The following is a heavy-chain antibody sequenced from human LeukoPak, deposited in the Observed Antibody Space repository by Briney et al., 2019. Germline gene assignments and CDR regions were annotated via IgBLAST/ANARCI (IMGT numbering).Heavy chain of an antibody. D-gene: IGHD6-6*01. V-gene: IGHV4-30-4*08. Sequence: PSETLSLTCTVSGGSISSGGYYWSWIRQHPGKGLEWIGYIYYSGSTYYNPSLKSRVTISVDTSKNQFSLKLSSVTAADTAVYYCARDIAARPGEDWFDPWGQGTLVTVSS. CDR1: GGSISSGGYY. CDR3: ARDIAARPGEDWFDP. J-gene: IGHJ5*02. CDR2: IYYSGST.